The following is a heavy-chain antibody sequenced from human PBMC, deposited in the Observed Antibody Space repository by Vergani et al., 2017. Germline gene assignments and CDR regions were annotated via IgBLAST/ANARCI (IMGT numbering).Heavy chain of an antibody. J-gene: IGHJ4*02. D-gene: IGHD6-13*01. CDR1: GYTFTGYY. CDR2: INPNSGGT. Sequence: QVQLVQSGAEVKKPGASVKVSCKASGYTFTGYYIHWVRQAPGQGLEWMGWINPNSGGTSYAQKFQGRVTITADESTSTAYMELSSLRSEDTAVYYCASVGRGYSSRWNPYYFDYWGQGTLVTVSS. CDR3: ASVGRGYSSRWNPYYFDY. V-gene: IGHV1-2*02.